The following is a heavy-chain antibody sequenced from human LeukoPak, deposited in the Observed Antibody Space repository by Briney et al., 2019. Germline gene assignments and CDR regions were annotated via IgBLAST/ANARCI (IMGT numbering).Heavy chain of an antibody. CDR1: GFTFSSYA. D-gene: IGHD5-12*01. CDR2: ITGGGDTT. Sequence: GGSLRLSCAASGFTFSSYAMTWVRQAPGKGLEWVSAITGGGDTTYYADSVKGRFTISRDNSKNTLYLQMNSLRAEDTAVYYCAKRIVATIRGYYFDYWGQGTLVTVSS. V-gene: IGHV3-23*01. J-gene: IGHJ4*02. CDR3: AKRIVATIRGYYFDY.